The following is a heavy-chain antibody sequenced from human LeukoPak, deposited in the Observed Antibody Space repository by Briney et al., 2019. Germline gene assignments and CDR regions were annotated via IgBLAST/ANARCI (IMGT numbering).Heavy chain of an antibody. Sequence: GGSLGLSCAASGFTFSSYGMHWVRQAPGKGLEWVAVISYDGSNKYYADSVKGRFTISRDNSKNTLYLQMNSLRAEDTAVYYCAKDSMPHRGYSYGVDYWGQGTLVTVSS. CDR1: GFTFSSYG. CDR2: ISYDGSNK. D-gene: IGHD5-18*01. CDR3: AKDSMPHRGYSYGVDY. J-gene: IGHJ4*02. V-gene: IGHV3-30*18.